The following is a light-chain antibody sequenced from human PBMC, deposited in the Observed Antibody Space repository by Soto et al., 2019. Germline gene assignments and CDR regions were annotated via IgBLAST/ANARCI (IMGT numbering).Light chain of an antibody. CDR2: AAS. CDR3: AHVNSYPLT. CDR1: QGISSS. Sequence: DIQLTQSPSFLSASVGDRVTITCRASQGISSSLAWYQQKPGKAPNLLIYAASTLQTGVPTRFSGSGSGTEFTLTISSLQPEDFESSYCAHVNSYPLTFGGGTKVEIK. V-gene: IGKV1-9*01. J-gene: IGKJ4*02.